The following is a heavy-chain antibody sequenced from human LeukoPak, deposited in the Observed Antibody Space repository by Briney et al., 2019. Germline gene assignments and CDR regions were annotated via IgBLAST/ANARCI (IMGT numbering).Heavy chain of an antibody. CDR3: ARLSRGPYCSGGSCYSYHYYYYYMDV. J-gene: IGHJ6*03. CDR1: GGSISNYY. Sequence: PSETLSLTCTVSGGSISNYYWSSVRQPPGKGLGWIGYIYYSGSTNYNPSLKSRVTISVDTSKNQFSLKLSSVTAADTAVYYCARLSRGPYCSGGSCYSYHYYYYYMDVWGKGTTVTISS. V-gene: IGHV4-59*12. D-gene: IGHD2-15*01. CDR2: IYYSGST.